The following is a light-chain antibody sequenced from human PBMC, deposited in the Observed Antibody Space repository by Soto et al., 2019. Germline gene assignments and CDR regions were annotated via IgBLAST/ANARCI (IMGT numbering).Light chain of an antibody. CDR1: QSVSSN. CDR3: QQYNNWPPIT. Sequence: EIVMTRSPSVVSWSPGERATLSCRASQSVSSNLAWYQQKPGQAPGLLIYGASTRATGIPARFSGSGSGTEFTLTISSLQSEDFAVYYCQQYNNWPPITFGQGTRLEIK. J-gene: IGKJ5*01. CDR2: GAS. V-gene: IGKV3-15*01.